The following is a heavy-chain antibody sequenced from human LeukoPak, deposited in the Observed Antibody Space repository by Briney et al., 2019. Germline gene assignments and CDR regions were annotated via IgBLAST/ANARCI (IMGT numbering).Heavy chain of an antibody. D-gene: IGHD2-15*01. CDR2: IYYSGIT. CDR3: ARGLLSFDY. J-gene: IGHJ4*02. CDR1: GGSISSYY. Sequence: PETACLTCTVSGGSISSYYWSWIRLHPGKGLEWIGNIYYSGITYYNTSLKSRVTISVDTSKNQFSLKLSSVTAADTAVYYCARGLLSFDYWGQGTLLTVPS. V-gene: IGHV4-59*08.